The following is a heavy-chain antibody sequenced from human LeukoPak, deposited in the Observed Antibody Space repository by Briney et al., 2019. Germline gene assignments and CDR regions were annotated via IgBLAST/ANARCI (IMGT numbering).Heavy chain of an antibody. D-gene: IGHD5-18*01. CDR1: GFSLSTSGMR. CDR3: ARMTGTAMVYYFDY. J-gene: IGHJ4*02. V-gene: IGHV2-70*04. CDR2: IDWDDDK. Sequence: SGPALVKPTQTLTLSCTFSGFSLSTSGMRVSWIRQPLGKALEWLARIDWDDDKFYSTSLKTRLTISKDTSKNQVVLTMTNMDPVDTATYYCARMTGTAMVYYFDYWGQGTLVTVSS.